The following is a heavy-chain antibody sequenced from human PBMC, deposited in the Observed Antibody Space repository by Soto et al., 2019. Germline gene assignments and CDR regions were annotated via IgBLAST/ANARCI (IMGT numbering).Heavy chain of an antibody. CDR2: SYSGGST. V-gene: IGHV3-53*01. J-gene: IGHJ6*02. D-gene: IGHD6-6*01. CDR1: GFTVSSNY. CDR3: ARVSSSSLWDV. Sequence: EVQLVESGGGLIQPGGSLRLSCAAAGFTVSSNYMSWVRQAPGKGLEWVSVSYSGGSTYYADSVKGRFTISRDNSKNTLYLQMNSLRAEDTAVYYCARVSSSSLWDVWGQGTTVTVSS.